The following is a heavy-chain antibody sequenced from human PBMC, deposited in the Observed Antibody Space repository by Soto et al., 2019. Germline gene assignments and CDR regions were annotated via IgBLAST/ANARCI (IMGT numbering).Heavy chain of an antibody. J-gene: IGHJ2*01. D-gene: IGHD2-15*01. V-gene: IGHV3-21*01. Sequence: EVQLVESGGGLVKPGESLRLSCAASGFIFSSYSMNWVRQAPGKGLEWVSSISSSGGYIHYADSVKGRFTISRDSAKNSLLLQMNSLRAEDTAVYYCSGGNTYWYFDLWGRGTLVTVSS. CDR2: ISSSGGYI. CDR1: GFIFSSYS. CDR3: SGGNTYWYFDL.